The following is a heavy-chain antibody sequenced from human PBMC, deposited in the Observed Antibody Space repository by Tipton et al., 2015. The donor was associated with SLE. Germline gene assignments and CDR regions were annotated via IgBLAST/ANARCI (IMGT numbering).Heavy chain of an antibody. V-gene: IGHV4-59*01. CDR3: ARVGVTLYYYYMVV. D-gene: IGHD3-16*01. CDR2: IYYSGST. CDR1: GGSISSYY. Sequence: TLSLTCTVSGGSISSYYWSWIRQPPGKGLEWIGYIYYSGSTNYNPSLKSRVTISVDTSKNQFSLKLSSVTAADTAVYYCARVGVTLYYYYMVVWSKGTTVTVAS. J-gene: IGHJ6*03.